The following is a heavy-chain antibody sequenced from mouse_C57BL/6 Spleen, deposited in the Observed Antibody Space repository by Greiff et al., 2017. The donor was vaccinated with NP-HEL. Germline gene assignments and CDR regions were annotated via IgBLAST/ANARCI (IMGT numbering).Heavy chain of an antibody. J-gene: IGHJ3*01. V-gene: IGHV5-15*01. CDR1: GFTFSDYG. D-gene: IGHD2-4*01. Sequence: EVQLVESGGGLVQPGGSLKLSCAASGFTFSDYGMAWVRQAPRKGPEWVAFISNLAYSIYYADTVTGRFTISRENAKNTLYLEMSSLRSEDTAMYYCARRGDYDVGFAYWGQGTLVTVSA. CDR3: ARRGDYDVGFAY. CDR2: ISNLAYSI.